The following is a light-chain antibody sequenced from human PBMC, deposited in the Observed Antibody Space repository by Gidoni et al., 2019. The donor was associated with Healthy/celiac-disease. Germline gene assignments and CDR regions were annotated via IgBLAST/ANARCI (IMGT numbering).Light chain of an antibody. CDR3: QQYGSSPFT. CDR2: GAS. Sequence: EIVFTQSPGTLSLSPGERATLSCRASQSVSSSYLAWYQQKPGQAPRLLIYGASSRATGIPDRFSGSGSGTDFTLTSSRLEPEEFAVYYCQQYGSSPFTFGPGTKVDIK. CDR1: QSVSSSY. J-gene: IGKJ3*01. V-gene: IGKV3-20*01.